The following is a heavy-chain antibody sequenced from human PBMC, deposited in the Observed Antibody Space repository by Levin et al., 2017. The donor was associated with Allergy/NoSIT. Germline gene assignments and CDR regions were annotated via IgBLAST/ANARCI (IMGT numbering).Heavy chain of an antibody. J-gene: IGHJ4*02. D-gene: IGHD3-22*01. Sequence: SETLSLTCTVSGGSISSSSYYWGWIRQPPGKGLEWIGSIYYSGSTYYNPSLKSRVTISVDTSKNQFSLKLSSVTAADTAVYYCARQGNYYDSSGYYYPSNIDYWGQGTLVTVSS. CDR1: GGSISSSSYY. CDR3: ARQGNYYDSSGYYYPSNIDY. V-gene: IGHV4-39*01. CDR2: IYYSGST.